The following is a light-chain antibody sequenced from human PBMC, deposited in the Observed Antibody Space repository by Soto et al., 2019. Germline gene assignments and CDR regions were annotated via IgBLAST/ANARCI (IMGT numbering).Light chain of an antibody. J-gene: IGKJ1*01. CDR3: QQYGSSPKT. V-gene: IGKV3-20*01. CDR2: GAS. CDR1: QSVSSSY. Sequence: EIVFTQSPGTLSFSPGERATLSCRASQSVSSSYLAWYQQKPGQAPRLLIYGASSRATGIPDRFSGSGSGTDFTLTISRLEPEDFAVYYCQQYGSSPKTFGQGTQVDIK.